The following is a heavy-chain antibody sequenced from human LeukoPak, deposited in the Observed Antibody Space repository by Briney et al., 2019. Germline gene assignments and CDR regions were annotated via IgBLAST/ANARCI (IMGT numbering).Heavy chain of an antibody. CDR1: GYTFTSYG. J-gene: IGHJ3*02. Sequence: SVKVSCKASGYTFTSYGISWVRQAPGQGLEWMGWISAYNGNTNYAQKLQGRVTMTTDTSTSTAYMELRSLRSEDMAVYYCATRIAVAYDAFDIWGQGTMVTVSS. V-gene: IGHV1-18*03. D-gene: IGHD6-19*01. CDR3: ATRIAVAYDAFDI. CDR2: ISAYNGNT.